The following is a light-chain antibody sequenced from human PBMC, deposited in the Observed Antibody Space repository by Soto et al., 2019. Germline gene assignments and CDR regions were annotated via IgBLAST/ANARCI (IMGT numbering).Light chain of an antibody. V-gene: IGKV3-15*01. CDR3: QQTYSAPWT. Sequence: EIVMTQSPATLSVSPGERATLSCRASQNVRSNLAWYQQKPGQAPRLLIYGPSTRATGIPARFSGRGSGTDFTLTISSLQPEDFATYYCQQTYSAPWTFGQGTTVEIK. CDR1: QNVRSN. CDR2: GPS. J-gene: IGKJ1*01.